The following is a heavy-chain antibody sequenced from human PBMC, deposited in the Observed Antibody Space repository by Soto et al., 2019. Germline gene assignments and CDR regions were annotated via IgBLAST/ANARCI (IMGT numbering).Heavy chain of an antibody. V-gene: IGHV3-21*01. CDR1: GFTFSSYS. CDR2: ISSSSNYI. D-gene: IGHD3-10*01. Sequence: GGSLRLSCAASGFTFSSYSMNWVRQAPGKGLEWVSSISSSSNYIYYADSVKGRFTISRDNAKNSLYLQMNSLRAEDTAVYYCAANVLLWFGEFRGDYWGQGTLVTVSS. J-gene: IGHJ4*02. CDR3: AANVLLWFGEFRGDY.